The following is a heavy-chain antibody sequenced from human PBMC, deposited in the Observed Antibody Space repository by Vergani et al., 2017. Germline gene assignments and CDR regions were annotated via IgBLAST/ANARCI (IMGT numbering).Heavy chain of an antibody. J-gene: IGHJ4*02. CDR3: AKLSYDTTPYLLGGYDC. Sequence: EVQLLQSGGGVIQPGGSVRLSCAASGFTFSACPMTWVRQAPGKGLGWVSAISARYPSTYYADSVKGRFTISRDNSKNMLYLQMNSLSAEDTAVYYCAKLSYDTTPYLLGGYDCWGQGTLVSVSS. D-gene: IGHD3-22*01. V-gene: IGHV3-23*01. CDR1: GFTFSACP. CDR2: ISARYPST.